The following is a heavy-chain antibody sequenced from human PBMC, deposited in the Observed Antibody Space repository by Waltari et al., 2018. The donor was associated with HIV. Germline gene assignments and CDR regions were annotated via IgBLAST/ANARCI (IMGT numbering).Heavy chain of an antibody. D-gene: IGHD1-1*01. CDR3: ARTTHGVDY. Sequence: EVQLVESGGDLVQPGGSLRLSCAASGFTFSSYSMNWVRQAPGKGLEWVSYITSSGYTIYYADSVEGRFTVSRDNAKNSLFLQMSSLRAEDTAVYYCARTTHGVDYWGQGTLVTVSS. J-gene: IGHJ4*02. V-gene: IGHV3-48*04. CDR2: ITSSGYTI. CDR1: GFTFSSYS.